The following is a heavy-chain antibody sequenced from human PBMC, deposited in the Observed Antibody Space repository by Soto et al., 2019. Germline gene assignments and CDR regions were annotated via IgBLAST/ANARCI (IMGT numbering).Heavy chain of an antibody. CDR3: AKGLSLTQTGIAGP. Sequence: EVQLLESGGGLVQPGGSLRLSCAASGFTFSSYAMSWVRQAPGKGLEWVSAISGSGGSTYYADSVKDRFTISRDNSKNMLYLQMNSMRAEDTAVYYCAKGLSLTQTGIAGPWGQGTLVTVSS. J-gene: IGHJ5*02. CDR1: GFTFSSYA. V-gene: IGHV3-23*01. D-gene: IGHD6-13*01. CDR2: ISGSGGST.